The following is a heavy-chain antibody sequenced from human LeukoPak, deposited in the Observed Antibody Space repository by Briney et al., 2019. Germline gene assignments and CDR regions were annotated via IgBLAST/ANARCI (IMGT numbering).Heavy chain of an antibody. CDR2: LNPNNGNT. CDR1: GYTFTAYY. Sequence: ASVKVSCKASGYTFTAYYMHWVRQAPGQGLEWMGWLNPNNGNTNYAQKLQGRVTMTTDTSTSTAYMELRSLRSDDTAVYYCARDVLGYCSSTSCYGTRGSSDYWGQGTLVTVSS. CDR3: ARDVLGYCSSTSCYGTRGSSDY. J-gene: IGHJ4*02. D-gene: IGHD2-2*01. V-gene: IGHV1-18*04.